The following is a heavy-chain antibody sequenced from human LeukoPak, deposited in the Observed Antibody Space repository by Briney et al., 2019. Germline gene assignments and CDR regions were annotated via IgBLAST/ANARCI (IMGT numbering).Heavy chain of an antibody. Sequence: PGGSLRLSCAASGLSFSSYAMSWVRQAPGKGLEWVSAISGSGGSTYFADSVKGRFTIFRDNSKNTLYLQMNSLRAEDTAVYYYATRYGSGTYYFDYWGQGTLVTVSS. CDR3: ATRYGSGTYYFDY. J-gene: IGHJ4*02. CDR2: ISGSGGST. CDR1: GLSFSSYA. D-gene: IGHD3-10*01. V-gene: IGHV3-23*01.